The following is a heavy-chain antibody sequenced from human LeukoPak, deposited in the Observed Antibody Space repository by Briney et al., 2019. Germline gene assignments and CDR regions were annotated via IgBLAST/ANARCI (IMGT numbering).Heavy chain of an antibody. CDR1: GGSISSYY. D-gene: IGHD6-19*01. J-gene: IGHJ5*02. V-gene: IGHV4-59*12. CDR2: IYYSGST. Sequence: SETLSLTCTVSGGSISSYYWSWIRQPPGKGLEWIGYIYYSGSTNYNPSLKSRVTISVDTSKNQFSLKLSSVTAADTAVYYCARENGSGWYGWFDPWGQGTLVTVSS. CDR3: ARENGSGWYGWFDP.